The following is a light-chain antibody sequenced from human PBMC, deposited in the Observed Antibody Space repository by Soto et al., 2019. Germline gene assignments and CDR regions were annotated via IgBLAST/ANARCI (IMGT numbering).Light chain of an antibody. Sequence: EFLLTQSPGTLSWSPGERATLSCGASQTVRNNYLAWYQQKPCQAPRLLIYGASTRATGIPDRFSGSGSGTEFTLTISSLQSADFAVYFCQQYNNWPPITFGQGTRLEIK. CDR3: QQYNNWPPIT. V-gene: IGKV3D-15*01. CDR2: GAS. CDR1: QTVRNN. J-gene: IGKJ5*01.